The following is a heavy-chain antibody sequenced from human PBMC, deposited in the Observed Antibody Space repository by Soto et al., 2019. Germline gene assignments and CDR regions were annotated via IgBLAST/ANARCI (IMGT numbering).Heavy chain of an antibody. D-gene: IGHD6-19*01. V-gene: IGHV4-34*01. J-gene: IGHJ5*02. CDR2: INHSGST. CDR3: ARGGAVAGTGWFDP. CDR1: GGSFSGYC. Sequence: PSETLSLTCAVYGGSFSGYCWSWIRQPPGKGLEWIGEINHSGSTNYNPSLKSRVTISVDTSKNQFSLKLSSVTAADTAVYYCARGGAVAGTGWFDPWGQGTLVTVSS.